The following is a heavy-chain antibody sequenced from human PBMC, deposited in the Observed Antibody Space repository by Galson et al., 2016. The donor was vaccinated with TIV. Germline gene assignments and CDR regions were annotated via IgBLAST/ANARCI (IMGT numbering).Heavy chain of an antibody. CDR3: AKGGGGSAWDADS. CDR2: INPNSGGT. CDR1: GYSFTAFF. D-gene: IGHD6-25*01. Sequence: SVKVSCKASGYSFTAFFLHWVRQAPGQGLEWMGRINPNSGGTTVAQKFQSRFTMTTDASINTAYMDLNRLTSDDTAVYFCAKGGGGSAWDADSWGQGTQVTVSS. V-gene: IGHV1-2*06. J-gene: IGHJ4*02.